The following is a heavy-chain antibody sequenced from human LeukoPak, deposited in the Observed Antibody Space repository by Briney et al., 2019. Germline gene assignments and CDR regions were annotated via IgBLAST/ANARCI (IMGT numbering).Heavy chain of an antibody. Sequence: PETLSLTCAVYGGSFSGYYWSWIRQPPGKGLEWIGEINHSGSTNYNPSLKSRVTISVDTSKNQFSLKLSSVTAADTAVYYCARVGIQLWLRYFDYWGQGTLVTVSS. CDR3: ARVGIQLWLRYFDY. CDR1: GGSFSGYY. J-gene: IGHJ4*02. CDR2: INHSGST. D-gene: IGHD5-18*01. V-gene: IGHV4-34*01.